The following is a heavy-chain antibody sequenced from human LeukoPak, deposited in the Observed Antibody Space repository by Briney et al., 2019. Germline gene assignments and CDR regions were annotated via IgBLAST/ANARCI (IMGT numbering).Heavy chain of an antibody. Sequence: PSETLSLTCTVSGGTISNYYWSWIRQAPGKGLEWIGYFYYSGYTNYNPSLNSRVTISVDTSKNQFSLKLSAVTAADTAVYYGARLYVVEYTYGYVAFDIWGQGTMVTVSA. D-gene: IGHD5-18*01. J-gene: IGHJ3*02. V-gene: IGHV4-59*08. CDR1: GGTISNYY. CDR2: FYYSGYT. CDR3: ARLYVVEYTYGYVAFDI.